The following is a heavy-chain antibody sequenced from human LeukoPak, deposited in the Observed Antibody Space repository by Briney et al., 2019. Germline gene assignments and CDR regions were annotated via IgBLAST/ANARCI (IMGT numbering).Heavy chain of an antibody. D-gene: IGHD6-13*01. CDR1: GYTFTSYD. V-gene: IGHV1-8*01. Sequence: ASVKVSCKASGYTFTSYDINWVRQATGQGLEWMGWMNPNSGNTGYARKFQGRVTMTRNTSISTAYMELSSLRSEDTAVYYCARNKQHRNASDIWGQGTMVTVSS. CDR3: ARNKQHRNASDI. CDR2: MNPNSGNT. J-gene: IGHJ3*02.